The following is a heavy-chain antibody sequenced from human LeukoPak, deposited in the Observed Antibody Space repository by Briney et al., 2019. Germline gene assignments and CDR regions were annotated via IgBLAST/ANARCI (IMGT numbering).Heavy chain of an antibody. Sequence: SETLSLTCTVSGVSISSSNSYWGWIRQPPGKGLEWIGEINHSGSTNYNPSLKSRVTISVDTSKNQFSLKLSSVTAADTAVYYCASLQYYYMDVWGKGTTVTISS. J-gene: IGHJ6*03. CDR2: INHSGST. V-gene: IGHV4-39*07. CDR1: GVSISSSNSY. CDR3: ASLQYYYMDV.